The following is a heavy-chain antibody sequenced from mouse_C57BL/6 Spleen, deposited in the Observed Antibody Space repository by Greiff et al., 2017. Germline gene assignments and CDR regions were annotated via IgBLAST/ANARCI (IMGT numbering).Heavy chain of an antibody. V-gene: IGHV1-62-2*01. CDR1: GYTFTEYT. J-gene: IGHJ1*03. Sequence: VHVKQSGAELVKPGASVKLSCQASGYTFTEYTLHWVKPRSGQGLEWIGWFYPGSGSIKYNEKFKDKDTLTADKSTSTVNMELSRLTSDYSAVYFSARHEDVYYYGSSETYWYFDVWGTGTTVTVSS. CDR2: FYPGSGSI. CDR3: ARHEDVYYYGSSETYWYFDV. D-gene: IGHD1-1*01.